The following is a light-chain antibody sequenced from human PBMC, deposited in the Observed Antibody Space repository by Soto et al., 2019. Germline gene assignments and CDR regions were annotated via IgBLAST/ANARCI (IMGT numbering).Light chain of an antibody. CDR2: DAS. Sequence: DIQMTQSPSSLSASVGDRVTITCQASQDITNYLNWYQQKPGKAPKLLIFDASDLQTGVSSRFIGRGSGTDFTFTISSLQPEDVATYYCQQYGDLPLTFGGGTKVEIK. CDR3: QQYGDLPLT. V-gene: IGKV1-33*01. CDR1: QDITNY. J-gene: IGKJ4*01.